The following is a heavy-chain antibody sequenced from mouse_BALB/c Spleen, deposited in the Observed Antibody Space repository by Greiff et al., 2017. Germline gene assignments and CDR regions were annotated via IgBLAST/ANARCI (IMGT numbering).Heavy chain of an antibody. Sequence: EVKLVESGAELVKPGASVKLSCTASGFNIKDTYMHWVKQRPEQGLEWIGRIDPANGNTKYDPKFQGKATITADTSSNTAYLQLSSLTSEDTAVYYCARLLRLRDAMDYWGQGTSVTVSS. V-gene: IGHV14-3*02. CDR1: GFNIKDTY. J-gene: IGHJ4*01. D-gene: IGHD1-2*01. CDR3: ARLLRLRDAMDY. CDR2: IDPANGNT.